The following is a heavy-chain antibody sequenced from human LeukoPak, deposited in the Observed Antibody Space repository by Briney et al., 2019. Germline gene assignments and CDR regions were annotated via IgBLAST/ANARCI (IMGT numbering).Heavy chain of an antibody. CDR2: ISGSGGST. V-gene: IGHV3-23*01. D-gene: IGHD1-26*01. Sequence: GGSLRLSCAASGFTFSSYAMSWVRQAPGKGLEWVSAISGSGGSTYYADSVKGRFTIPRDNSKNTLYLQMNSLRAEDTAVYYCAKCMGREPQGEFDPWGQGTLVTVSS. CDR1: GFTFSSYA. CDR3: AKCMGREPQGEFDP. J-gene: IGHJ5*02.